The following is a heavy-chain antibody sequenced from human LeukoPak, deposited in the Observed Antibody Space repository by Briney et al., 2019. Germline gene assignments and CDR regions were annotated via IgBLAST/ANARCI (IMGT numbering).Heavy chain of an antibody. D-gene: IGHD6-13*01. Sequence: GGSLRLSCAASGFTFSSYSMNWVRQAPGKGLEWVSSISSSSSCIYYADSVKGRFTISRDNAKNSLYLQMNSLRAEDTAVYYCAREGASIAAAGPNWFDPWGQGTLVTVSS. J-gene: IGHJ5*02. CDR1: GFTFSSYS. CDR2: ISSSSSCI. CDR3: AREGASIAAAGPNWFDP. V-gene: IGHV3-21*01.